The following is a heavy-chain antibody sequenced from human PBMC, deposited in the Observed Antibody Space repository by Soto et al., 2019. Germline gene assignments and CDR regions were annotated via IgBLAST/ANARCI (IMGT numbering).Heavy chain of an antibody. CDR3: ARQKCTSTSCNHGMDV. CDR1: GFIFNKSL. D-gene: IGHD2-2*01. J-gene: IGHJ6*02. V-gene: IGHV3-21*01. Sequence: EGQLVESGGGLVKPGGSLRLSCAASGFIFNKSLMNWVRRAPGKGLQWVSYITSTSSYTYYADSVKGRFTISRDNAKNSLYLQLSSLRAEDTAVYYCARQKCTSTSCNHGMDVWGQGTTVTVSS. CDR2: ITSTSSYT.